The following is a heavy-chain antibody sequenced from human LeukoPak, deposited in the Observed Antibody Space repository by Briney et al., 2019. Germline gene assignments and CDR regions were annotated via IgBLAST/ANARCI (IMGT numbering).Heavy chain of an antibody. CDR3: ANYGSSPYNWFDP. Sequence: PSETLSLTCTVSGGSISSSSYYWGWIRQPPGKGLEWIGSIYYSGSTYYNPSLKSRVTISVDTSKNQFSLKLSSVTAADTAVYHCANYGSSPYNWFDPWGQGTLVTVSS. J-gene: IGHJ5*02. V-gene: IGHV4-39*01. CDR1: GGSISSSSYY. D-gene: IGHD1-26*01. CDR2: IYYSGST.